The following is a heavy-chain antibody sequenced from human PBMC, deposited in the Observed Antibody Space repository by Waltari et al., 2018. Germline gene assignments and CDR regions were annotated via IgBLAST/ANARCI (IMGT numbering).Heavy chain of an antibody. J-gene: IGHJ5*02. CDR2: INHSGST. Sequence: QVQLQQWGAGLLKPSETLSLTCAVYAGSFSGYYWSWLGQPPGKGREWIGEINHSGSTNYNPSHKSRVTISVDTSKNQFSLKLSSVTAADTAVYYCARGAINYDFWSGYSTGWFDPWGQGTLVTVSS. CDR3: ARGAINYDFWSGYSTGWFDP. V-gene: IGHV4-34*01. CDR1: AGSFSGYY. D-gene: IGHD3-3*01.